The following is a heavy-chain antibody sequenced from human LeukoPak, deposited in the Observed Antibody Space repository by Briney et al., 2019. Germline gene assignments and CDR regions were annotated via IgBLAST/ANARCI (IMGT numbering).Heavy chain of an antibody. CDR3: ARVGAYCSSTSCFDAFDI. CDR1: GFTFSNYG. CDR2: ISSSSSYI. Sequence: GGSLRLSCAASGFTFSNYGMSWVRQAPGKGLEWVSSISSSSSYIYYADSVKGRFTISRDNAKNSLYLQMNSLRAEDTAVYYCARVGAYCSSTSCFDAFDIWGQGTMVTVSS. V-gene: IGHV3-21*01. D-gene: IGHD2-2*01. J-gene: IGHJ3*02.